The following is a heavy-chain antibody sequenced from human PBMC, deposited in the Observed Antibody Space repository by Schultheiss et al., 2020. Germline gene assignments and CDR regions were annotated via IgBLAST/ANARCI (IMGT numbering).Heavy chain of an antibody. Sequence: GGSLRLSCAASGFTFSSYGMHWVRQAPGKGLEWVAVISYDGSNKYYADSVKGRFTISRDNSKNTLYLQMNSLRAEDTAVYYCARDQYQWLVTYGMDVWGQGTTVTVSS. CDR3: ARDQYQWLVTYGMDV. J-gene: IGHJ6*02. CDR1: GFTFSSYG. CDR2: ISYDGSNK. D-gene: IGHD6-19*01. V-gene: IGHV3-30*03.